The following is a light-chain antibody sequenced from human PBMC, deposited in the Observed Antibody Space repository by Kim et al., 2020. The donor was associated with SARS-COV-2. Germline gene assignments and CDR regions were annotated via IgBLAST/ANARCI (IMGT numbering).Light chain of an antibody. CDR3: SSYTTSGTVV. CDR1: SSDVGSYNF. Sequence: QSALTQPASVYGSPGQSIAISCTGTSSDVGSYNFVSWYQQHPGKAPKLMIYDVSNRPSGVSNRFSGSKSGNTASLTISGLQAEDEADYYCSSYTTSGTVVFGGGTQLTVL. V-gene: IGLV2-14*03. J-gene: IGLJ3*02. CDR2: DVS.